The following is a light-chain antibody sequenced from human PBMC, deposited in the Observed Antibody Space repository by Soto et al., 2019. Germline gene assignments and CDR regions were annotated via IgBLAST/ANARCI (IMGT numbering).Light chain of an antibody. CDR2: DAS. V-gene: IGKV1-5*01. CDR1: QSINNW. CDR3: QQYKSYSA. J-gene: IGKJ2*01. Sequence: DIQMTQSPSTLSASVGDRVTITCRASQSINNWLAWYQQKPGRAPKILLSDASTLESWVPSRFRGSGSGTEFTLTISSLQPDDFATYYCQQYKSYSAFGQGTKLEIK.